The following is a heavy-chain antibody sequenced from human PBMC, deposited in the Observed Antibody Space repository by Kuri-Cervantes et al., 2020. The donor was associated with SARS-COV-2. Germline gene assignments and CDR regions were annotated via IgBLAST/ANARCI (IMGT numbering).Heavy chain of an antibody. CDR1: GFTFDDYA. J-gene: IGHJ3*02. V-gene: IGHV3-30*02. D-gene: IGHD3-22*01. Sequence: GESLKISCAASGFTFDDYAMHWVRQAPGKGLEWVAFIRYDGSNKYYADSVKGRFTISRDNSKNTLYLQMNSLRAEDTAVYYCAKDMYYDSSGFYDAFDIWGQGTMVTVSS. CDR2: IRYDGSNK. CDR3: AKDMYYDSSGFYDAFDI.